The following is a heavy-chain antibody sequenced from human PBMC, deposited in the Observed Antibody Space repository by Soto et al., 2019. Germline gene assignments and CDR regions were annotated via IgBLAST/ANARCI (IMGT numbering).Heavy chain of an antibody. Sequence: QVQLVQSGAEVKKPGASVKVSCKASGYTFTSYAMHWVRQAPGQRLEWMGWINAGNGNTKYSQKFQGRVTITRDESAGTAYMELSSLRSEDTAVNYCARGPGGPDGPGDYWGQGTLVTVSS. J-gene: IGHJ4*02. CDR2: INAGNGNT. CDR3: ARGPGGPDGPGDY. V-gene: IGHV1-3*01. CDR1: GYTFTSYA. D-gene: IGHD2-15*01.